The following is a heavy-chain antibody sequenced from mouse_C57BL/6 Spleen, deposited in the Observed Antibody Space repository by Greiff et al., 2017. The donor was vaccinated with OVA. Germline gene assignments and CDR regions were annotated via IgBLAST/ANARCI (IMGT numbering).Heavy chain of an antibody. CDR1: GYTFTGYW. Sequence: QVQLQQSGAELMKPGASVKLSCKATGYTFTGYWIEWVKQRPGHGLEWIGEILPGSGSTNYNEKFKGKATFTADTSSNTAYMQLSSLTTEESAIYYCARRGSGTGSGFDDWGQGTTLTVSS. V-gene: IGHV1-9*01. CDR3: ARRGSGTGSGFDD. J-gene: IGHJ2*01. D-gene: IGHD4-1*01. CDR2: ILPGSGST.